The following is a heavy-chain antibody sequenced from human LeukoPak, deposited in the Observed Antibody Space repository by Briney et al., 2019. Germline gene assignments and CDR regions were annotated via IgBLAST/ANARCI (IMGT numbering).Heavy chain of an antibody. J-gene: IGHJ4*02. V-gene: IGHV1-2*02. Sequence: ASVKVSCKASGYTFTSYAMHWVRQAPGQGLEWMGWINPNSGGTNYAQKFQGRVTMTRDTSISTAYMELSRLRSDDTAVYYCARETVTTPVPDYWGQGTLVTVSS. CDR3: ARETVTTPVPDY. CDR1: GYTFTSYA. D-gene: IGHD4-17*01. CDR2: INPNSGGT.